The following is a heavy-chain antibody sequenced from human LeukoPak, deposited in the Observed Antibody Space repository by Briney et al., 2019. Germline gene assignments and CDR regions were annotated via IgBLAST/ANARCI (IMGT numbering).Heavy chain of an antibody. D-gene: IGHD6-19*01. CDR1: GVSISSSSYY. V-gene: IGHV4-61*02. Sequence: SETLSLTCTVSGVSISSSSYYWSGIRQPAGKGLEWIGRIYTSGSTNYNPSLKSRVTISVDTSKNQLSMKLSSVTAADTAVYYCAKGAGPPWFDPWGQGTLVTVSS. J-gene: IGHJ5*02. CDR3: AKGAGPPWFDP. CDR2: IYTSGST.